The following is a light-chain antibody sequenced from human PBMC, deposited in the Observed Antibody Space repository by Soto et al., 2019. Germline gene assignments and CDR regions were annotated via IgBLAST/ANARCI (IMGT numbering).Light chain of an antibody. Sequence: DIQMTQSPSTLSASVGDRVTITCRASQIISSWLAWYQQKPGKAPKLLIYKASSLESGVPSRFSGSGSGTEFTLAISSLQPDDFATYYCQHYNSNPITFGQGTRLEIK. CDR1: QIISSW. J-gene: IGKJ5*01. CDR3: QHYNSNPIT. CDR2: KAS. V-gene: IGKV1-5*03.